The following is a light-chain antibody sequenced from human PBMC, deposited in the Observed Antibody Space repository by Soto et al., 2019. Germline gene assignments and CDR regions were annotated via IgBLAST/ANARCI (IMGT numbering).Light chain of an antibody. Sequence: QSALTQPPSASVTPGQRVTISCSGSSSNIGTNTVNWYQHLPGTAPKLLIYSNNQRPSGVPDRFSGSKSATSASLAISGLQSEDEADYYCASWDDSLNGPVFGGGTKLTVL. J-gene: IGLJ2*01. CDR1: SSNIGTNT. V-gene: IGLV1-44*01. CDR3: ASWDDSLNGPV. CDR2: SNN.